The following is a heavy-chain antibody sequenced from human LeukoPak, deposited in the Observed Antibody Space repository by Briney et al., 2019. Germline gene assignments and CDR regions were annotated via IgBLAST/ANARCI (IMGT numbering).Heavy chain of an antibody. CDR2: IIPILGIA. CDR1: GGTFSSYA. Sequence: SVKVSCKASGGTFSSYAISWVRQASGQGLEWMGRIIPILGIANYAQKFQGRVTITADKSTSTAYMELSSLRSEDTAVYYCARDTLPYSSSWYRGWFDPWGQGTLVTVSS. CDR3: ARDTLPYSSSWYRGWFDP. V-gene: IGHV1-69*04. J-gene: IGHJ5*02. D-gene: IGHD6-13*01.